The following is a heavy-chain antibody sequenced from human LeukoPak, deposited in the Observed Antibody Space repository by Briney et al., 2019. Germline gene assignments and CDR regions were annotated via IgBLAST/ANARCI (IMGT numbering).Heavy chain of an antibody. CDR2: INRDGSST. V-gene: IGHV3-74*01. CDR1: GFTFSSYS. J-gene: IGHJ4*02. Sequence: GGSLRLSCAASGFTFSSYSMNWVRQAPGKGLVWVSRINRDGSSTSYADSVKGRFTISRDNAKNTLYLQMNSLRAEDTAVYYCARGHPSPKVWDGYNYYFDYWGQGTLVTVSS. CDR3: ARGHPSPKVWDGYNYYFDY. D-gene: IGHD5-24*01.